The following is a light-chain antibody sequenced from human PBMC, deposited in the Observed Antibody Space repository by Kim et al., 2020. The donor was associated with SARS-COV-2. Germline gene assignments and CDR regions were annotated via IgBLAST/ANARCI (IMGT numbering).Light chain of an antibody. CDR3: CSYAGSYTYV. J-gene: IGLJ1*01. Sequence: QSALTQPASVSGSPGQSITISCTGASSDVGRYDLVSWYQQLPGKAPKLVIYEVNKRPSGVSNRFSASKTGNTAFLTISGLQAEDGAHYYCCSYAGSYTYVFGTGTKVTVL. V-gene: IGLV2-23*02. CDR1: SSDVGRYDL. CDR2: EVN.